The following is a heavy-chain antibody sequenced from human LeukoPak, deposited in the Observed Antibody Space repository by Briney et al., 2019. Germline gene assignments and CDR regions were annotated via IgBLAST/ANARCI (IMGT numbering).Heavy chain of an antibody. V-gene: IGHV3-66*01. Sequence: PGGSLRLSCAASGFTVSSNYMSWVRQVPGKGLKWVSVIYSGGSTYYADSVKGRFTISRDNSKNTLYLQVNSLRAEDTAVYYCARSSGGYDSSGYYHYYFDYWGQGTLVTVSS. CDR1: GFTVSSNY. CDR2: IYSGGST. CDR3: ARSSGGYDSSGYYHYYFDY. J-gene: IGHJ4*02. D-gene: IGHD3-22*01.